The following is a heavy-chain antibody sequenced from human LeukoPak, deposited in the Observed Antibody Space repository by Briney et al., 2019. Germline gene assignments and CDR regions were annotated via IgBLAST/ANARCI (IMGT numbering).Heavy chain of an antibody. CDR2: ISYDGGNK. D-gene: IGHD6-19*01. CDR3: ARGSNAVAGTTYYYYYMDV. CDR1: GFTFSSYA. J-gene: IGHJ6*03. Sequence: GRSLRLSCAASGFTFSSYAMHWVRQAPGKGLEWVAVISYDGGNKYYADSVKGRFTISRDNSKNTLYLQMDSLRAEDTAVYYCARGSNAVAGTTYYYYYMDVRGKGTTVTVSS. V-gene: IGHV3-30*01.